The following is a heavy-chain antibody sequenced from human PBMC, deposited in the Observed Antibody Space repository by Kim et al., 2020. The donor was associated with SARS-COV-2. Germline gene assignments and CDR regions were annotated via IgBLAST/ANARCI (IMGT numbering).Heavy chain of an antibody. V-gene: IGHV4-30-4*01. CDR2: IYYSGST. CDR3: ARARATSMTIFGVVIGHNFVL. J-gene: IGHJ4*02. CDR1: GGSISSGDYY. D-gene: IGHD3-3*01. Sequence: SETLSLTCTVSGGSISSGDYYWSWIRQPPGKGLEWIGYIYYSGSTYYNPSLKSRVTISVDTSKNQFSLKLSSVTAADTAVYYCARARATSMTIFGVVIGHNFVLGGQGTLVPVSS.